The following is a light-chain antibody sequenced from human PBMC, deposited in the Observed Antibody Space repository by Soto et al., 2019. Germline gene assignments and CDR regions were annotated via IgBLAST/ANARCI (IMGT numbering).Light chain of an antibody. J-gene: IGLJ2*01. CDR2: EVS. CDR3: CSYAESSTLV. CDR1: SSDVGSYSL. Sequence: QSALTQPASVSGSPGQSITISCTGTSSDVGSYSLVSWYQQHPGKAPKLMIYEVSNRPSGVSNRFSGSKSGNTASLTISGLQAEDEADYYCCSYAESSTLVFGGGTQLTV. V-gene: IGLV2-23*02.